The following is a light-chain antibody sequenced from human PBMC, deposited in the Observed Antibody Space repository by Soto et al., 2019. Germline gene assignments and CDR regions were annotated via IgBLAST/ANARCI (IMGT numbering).Light chain of an antibody. V-gene: IGKV1-16*02. CDR2: GAS. Sequence: IQMTQSPTSLSASVGDRVTITCRASQGISNFLGWIQQKPGKAPKSLIFGASSLQSGVPSKFSGSVSDIDFPLTITSLQPEDLATYFCVQYHSDPPAFGQGSKVEIK. J-gene: IGKJ1*01. CDR1: QGISNF. CDR3: VQYHSDPPA.